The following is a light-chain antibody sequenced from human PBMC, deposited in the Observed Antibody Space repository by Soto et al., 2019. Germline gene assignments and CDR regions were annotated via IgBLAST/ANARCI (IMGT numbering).Light chain of an antibody. CDR2: DVS. CDR1: SSDVGGYNY. V-gene: IGLV2-14*03. J-gene: IGLJ3*02. CDR3: SSYTSSSTWG. Sequence: QPVLTQPASISGSPGQSITISCTGTSSDVGGYNYVSWYQQYPGKAPKLMIFDVSNRPSGVSDRFSGSKSGHTASLTISGLQAEDESDYYCSSYTSSSTWGFGGGTKLTVL.